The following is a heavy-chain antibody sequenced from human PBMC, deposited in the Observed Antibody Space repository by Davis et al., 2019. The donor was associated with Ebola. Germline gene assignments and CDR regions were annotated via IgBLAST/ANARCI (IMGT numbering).Heavy chain of an antibody. Sequence: AASVKVSCKASGFTFTSSAVQWVRQARGQRLAWIGWIVVGSGNTNYAQKFQERVTITRDMSTSTAYMELSSLRSEDTAVYYCAAVPDAVAAPYWGQGTLVTVSS. CDR2: IVVGSGNT. V-gene: IGHV1-58*01. D-gene: IGHD2-21*01. CDR3: AAVPDAVAAPY. J-gene: IGHJ4*02. CDR1: GFTFTSSA.